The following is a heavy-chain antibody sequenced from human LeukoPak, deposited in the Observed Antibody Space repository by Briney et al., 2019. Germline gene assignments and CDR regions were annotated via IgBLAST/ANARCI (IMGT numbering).Heavy chain of an antibody. CDR2: INPNSGGT. V-gene: IGHV1-2*02. CDR1: GYTFTGYY. J-gene: IGHJ4*02. Sequence: ASVKVSCKAPGYTFTGYYMHWVRQAPGQGLEWMGWINPNSGGTNYAQKFQGRVTMTRDASISTAYMELSRLRSDDTAVYYCAGTPPGSGYYFDYWGQGTLVTVSS. D-gene: IGHD3-22*01. CDR3: AGTPPGSGYYFDY.